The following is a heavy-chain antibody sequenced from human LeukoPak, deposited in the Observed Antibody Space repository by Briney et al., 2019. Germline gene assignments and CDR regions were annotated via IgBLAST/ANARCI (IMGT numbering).Heavy chain of an antibody. J-gene: IGHJ4*02. CDR1: GGSISSGGYY. D-gene: IGHD2-2*01. V-gene: IGHV4-31*03. CDR3: ARGAAAGEGVYFDY. Sequence: SETLSLTCTVSGGSISSGGYYWSWIRQHPGKGLEWIGYIYYSGSTYYNPSLKSRVTISVDTSKNQFSLKLSSVTASDTAVYYCARGAAAGEGVYFDYWGQGTLVTVSS. CDR2: IYYSGST.